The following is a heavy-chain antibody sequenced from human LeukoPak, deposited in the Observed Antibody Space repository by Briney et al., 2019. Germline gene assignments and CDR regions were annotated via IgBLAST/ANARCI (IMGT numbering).Heavy chain of an antibody. Sequence: SGGSLRLSCAASGFTFSSYAMSWVRQAPGKGLEWVSAISGSGGSTYYADSVKGRFTISRDNSKNTLYLQMNSLRAEDTAVYYCAKDMIPGMVATFDYWGQGTLVTVSS. CDR2: ISGSGGST. J-gene: IGHJ4*02. CDR3: AKDMIPGMVATFDY. CDR1: GFTFSSYA. V-gene: IGHV3-23*01. D-gene: IGHD5-12*01.